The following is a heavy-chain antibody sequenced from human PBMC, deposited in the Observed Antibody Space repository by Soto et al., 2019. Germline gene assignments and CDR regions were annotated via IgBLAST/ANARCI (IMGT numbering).Heavy chain of an antibody. V-gene: IGHV3-53*01. J-gene: IGHJ4*02. Sequence: GGSLRLSCAASGFTVSSNYMSWVRQAPGKGLEWVSVIYSGGSTYYADSVKGRFTISRENAKNSLYLQMNSLRAGDTAVYYCARGSSGSYDYWGQGTLVTVSS. CDR2: IYSGGST. D-gene: IGHD1-26*01. CDR3: ARGSSGSYDY. CDR1: GFTVSSNY.